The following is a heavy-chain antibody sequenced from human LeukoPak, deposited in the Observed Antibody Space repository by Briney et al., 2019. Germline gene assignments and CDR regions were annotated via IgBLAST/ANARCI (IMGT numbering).Heavy chain of an antibody. J-gene: IGHJ4*02. V-gene: IGHV4-34*01. CDR2: INHSGST. Sequence: SETLSLTCAVYGGSFSGYYWSWIRQPPGKGLEWIGEINHSGSTNYNPSLKSRVTISVDTSKNQFSLKLSSVTAADTAVYYCASFSGSGPREFDYWGQGTLVTVSS. CDR3: ASFSGSGPREFDY. D-gene: IGHD6-19*01. CDR1: GGSFSGYY.